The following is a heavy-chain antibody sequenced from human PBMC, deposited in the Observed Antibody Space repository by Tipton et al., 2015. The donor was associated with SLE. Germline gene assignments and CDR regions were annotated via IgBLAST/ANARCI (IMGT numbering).Heavy chain of an antibody. Sequence: QVQLVQSGAEVQKPGASVKVSCKASGYTFSKFGISWVRQAPGQGLEWVAWISAYNGNTDYAQKLRGRVTVTTDTSTNTAYLELRSLTSDDTALYYCARDVPASGSHLLDSWGQGTLVTVSS. V-gene: IGHV1-18*01. CDR2: ISAYNGNT. CDR3: ARDVPASGSHLLDS. CDR1: GYTFSKFG. D-gene: IGHD6-13*01. J-gene: IGHJ4*02.